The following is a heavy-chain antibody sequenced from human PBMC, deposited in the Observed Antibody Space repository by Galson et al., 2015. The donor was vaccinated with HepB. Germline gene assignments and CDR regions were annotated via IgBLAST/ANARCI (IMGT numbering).Heavy chain of an antibody. CDR3: SRDLAAETTDVFDI. Sequence: SVKVSCKASGYSFNNYAITWVRQAPGQGLQWMGWISGYNGRAMYAQEFQDRVTLTIDTSTTTASIEVNRLTSDDTAMYYCSRDLAAETTDVFDIWGQGTMVTVSS. CDR2: ISGYNGRA. J-gene: IGHJ3*02. D-gene: IGHD6-13*01. CDR1: GYSFNNYA. V-gene: IGHV1-18*01.